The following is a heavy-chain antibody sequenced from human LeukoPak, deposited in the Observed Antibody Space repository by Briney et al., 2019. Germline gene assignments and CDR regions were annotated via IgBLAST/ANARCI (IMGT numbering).Heavy chain of an antibody. J-gene: IGHJ4*02. Sequence: SETLSLTCTVSGGSISSSYYSWSWIRQPPGKGLEWIGHIYHSGSTYYNPSLKSRVTISVDRSKNQFSLKLSSVTAADTAVYYCARAQLGYCSSTSCYSPHFDYWGQGTLVTVSS. V-gene: IGHV4-30-2*01. CDR3: ARAQLGYCSSTSCYSPHFDY. D-gene: IGHD2-2*01. CDR1: GGSISSSYYS. CDR2: IYHSGST.